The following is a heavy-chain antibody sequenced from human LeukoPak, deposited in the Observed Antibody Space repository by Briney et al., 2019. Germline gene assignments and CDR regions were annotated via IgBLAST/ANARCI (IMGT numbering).Heavy chain of an antibody. CDR3: KYSGYEDY. D-gene: IGHD5-12*01. CDR1: GGSFSGYY. V-gene: IGHV4-34*01. J-gene: IGHJ4*02. Sequence: SETLSLTCAVYGGSFSGYYWSWIRQPPGKGLEWIGEINHSGSTNYNPSLKSRVTISVDTSKNQFSLKLSSVAAADTAVYYCKYSGYEDYWGQGTLVTVSS. CDR2: INHSGST.